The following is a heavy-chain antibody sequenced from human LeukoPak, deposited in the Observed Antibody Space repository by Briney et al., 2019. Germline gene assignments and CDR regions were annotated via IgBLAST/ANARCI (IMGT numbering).Heavy chain of an antibody. CDR2: ISNNGGYT. D-gene: IGHD3-22*01. CDR3: AKGSYYDSSGSFYFDY. CDR1: GFTFSSSA. J-gene: IGHJ4*02. V-gene: IGHV3-23*01. Sequence: GGSLRLSCAASGFTFSSSAMSWVRQAPGKGLEWVSAISNNGGYTYYAASVQGRFTISRDNSKNTLYVQVNSLGTEDTAAYYCAKGSYYDSSGSFYFDYWGQGTLVTVSS.